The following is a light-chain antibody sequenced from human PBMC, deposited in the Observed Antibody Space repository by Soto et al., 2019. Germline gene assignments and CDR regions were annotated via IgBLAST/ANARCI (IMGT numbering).Light chain of an antibody. CDR1: QSVNSN. J-gene: IGKJ1*01. CDR2: GTS. Sequence: EILRTQSPAILSLSLGERTTLSCRASQSVNSNLAWYQQKAAQAPRILIYGTSSRATGIPARFSGSGSGTDLTLTISSLQFEDVLGDYCQQYNNWPRTFGQGTKVDIK. CDR3: QQYNNWPRT. V-gene: IGKV3-15*01.